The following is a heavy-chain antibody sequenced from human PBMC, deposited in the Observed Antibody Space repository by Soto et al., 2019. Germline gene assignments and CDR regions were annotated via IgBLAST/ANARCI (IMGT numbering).Heavy chain of an antibody. Sequence: QVQLQQWGAGLLKPSETLSLTCAVYGGSFSGYYWSWIRQPPGKGLEWIGEINHSGSTNYNPSLKSRVTISVDTSKNQFSLKLSSVTAADTAVYYCARVLQAVVVVAATRPQSGFDPWGQGTLVTVSS. CDR3: ARVLQAVVVVAATRPQSGFDP. J-gene: IGHJ5*02. D-gene: IGHD2-15*01. CDR2: INHSGST. CDR1: GGSFSGYY. V-gene: IGHV4-34*01.